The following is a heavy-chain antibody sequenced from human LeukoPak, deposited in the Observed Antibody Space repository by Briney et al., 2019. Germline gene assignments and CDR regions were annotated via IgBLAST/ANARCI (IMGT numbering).Heavy chain of an antibody. J-gene: IGHJ4*02. CDR3: TTATSVTTSWS. CDR2: IRSNSDGGTA. Sequence: GGSLRLSCAASGFTFRSIWMTWVHQAPGKGLEWVGRIRSNSDGGTADYAAPVKGRFTISRDDSKTTLYLQLNSLKAEDTAVYYCTTATSVTTSWSWGQGTLVTVSS. D-gene: IGHD5-24*01. CDR1: GFTFRSIW. V-gene: IGHV3-15*01.